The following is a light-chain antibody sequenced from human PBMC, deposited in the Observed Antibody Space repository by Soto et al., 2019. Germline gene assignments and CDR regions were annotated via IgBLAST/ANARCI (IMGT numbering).Light chain of an antibody. CDR2: EVS. CDR1: ISDVGGYNY. Sequence: QSALTQPASLSGSPGQSITISCTGTISDVGGYNYVSWYQHHPGKAPKLMIYEVSNRPSGVSNRFSGSKSGNTASLTISGLQAEDEADYYCSSYTSGSTIEVFGTGTKVTVL. V-gene: IGLV2-14*01. CDR3: SSYTSGSTIEV. J-gene: IGLJ1*01.